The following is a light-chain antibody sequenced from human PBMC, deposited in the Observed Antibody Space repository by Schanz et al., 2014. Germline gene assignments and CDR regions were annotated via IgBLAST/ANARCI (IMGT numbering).Light chain of an antibody. Sequence: IVLTQSPVTLSLSPGERVTLSCRASQSLASSSLAWYQQNPGQAPRLLISNSSTRATGIPARFSGSGSATEFTLTIRGLQSEDFAVYYCQHYNNWPPWTFGQGTKVEIK. V-gene: IGKV3-15*01. J-gene: IGKJ1*01. CDR1: QSLASS. CDR2: NSS. CDR3: QHYNNWPPWT.